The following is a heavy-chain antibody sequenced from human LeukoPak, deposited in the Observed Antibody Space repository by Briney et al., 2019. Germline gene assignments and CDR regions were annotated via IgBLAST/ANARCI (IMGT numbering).Heavy chain of an antibody. CDR2: IYPGDSDT. D-gene: IGHD3-22*01. CDR1: GYSFTSYW. Sequence: GESLKISCKGSGYSFTSYWIGWVRQMPGKGLEWMGTIYPGDSDTRYSPSFQGPVTLSADKSISTAYLQWSSLKASNTAMYYCARHLGYYYDSSGYYFDYWGQGTLVTVSS. J-gene: IGHJ4*01. CDR3: ARHLGYYYDSSGYYFDY. V-gene: IGHV5-51*01.